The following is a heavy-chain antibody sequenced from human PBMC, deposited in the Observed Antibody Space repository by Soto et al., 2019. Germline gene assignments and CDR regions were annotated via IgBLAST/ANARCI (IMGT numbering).Heavy chain of an antibody. CDR1: GFTFSSYW. Sequence: EVQLVESGGGLVQPGGSLRLSCAASGFTFSSYWMSWVRQAPGKGLEWVANIKQDGSEKYYVDSVKGRFTISRDNAKNSLYLQMNSLRAEDTAVYYCARDGIFGVAVQTPDAFDIWGQGTMVTVSS. CDR2: IKQDGSEK. D-gene: IGHD3-3*01. J-gene: IGHJ3*02. V-gene: IGHV3-7*05. CDR3: ARDGIFGVAVQTPDAFDI.